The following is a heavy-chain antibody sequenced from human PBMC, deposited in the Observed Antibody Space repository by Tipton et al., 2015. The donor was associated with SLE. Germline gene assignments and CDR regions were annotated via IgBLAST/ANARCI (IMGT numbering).Heavy chain of an antibody. CDR1: GFTFSSYA. CDR2: ISYDGSNK. J-gene: IGHJ3*02. D-gene: IGHD1-20*01. CDR3: ARDFLITGDPLAAFDI. Sequence: SLRLSCAASGFTFSSYAMHWVRQAPGKGLEWVAVISYDGSNKYYADSVKGRFTISRDTAKNSVYLQMDSLRVGDTAVYYCARDFLITGDPLAAFDIWGQGTLVTVSS. V-gene: IGHV3-30*04.